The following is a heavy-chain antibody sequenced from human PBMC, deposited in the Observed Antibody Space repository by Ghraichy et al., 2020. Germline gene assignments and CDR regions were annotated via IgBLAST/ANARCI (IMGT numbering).Heavy chain of an antibody. Sequence: GWSLRLSCAASGFTFSSYGMHWVRQAPGKGLEWVAVISADGSNKYYADSVKGRFTISRDNSKNSLYLQMNSLRPEDTALYFCAKDQVDTTLVHLFDYWGQGTRVAVSS. D-gene: IGHD5-18*01. CDR3: AKDQVDTTLVHLFDY. CDR1: GFTFSSYG. J-gene: IGHJ4*02. CDR2: ISADGSNK. V-gene: IGHV3-30*18.